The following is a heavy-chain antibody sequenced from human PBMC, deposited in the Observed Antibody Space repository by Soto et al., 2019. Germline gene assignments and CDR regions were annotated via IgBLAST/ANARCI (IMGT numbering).Heavy chain of an antibody. V-gene: IGHV3-23*01. J-gene: IGHJ4*02. CDR1: GFTFSSYA. D-gene: IGHD3-3*01. Sequence: GGSLRLSCAASGFTFSSYAMSWVRQAPGKGLEWVSAISGSGGSTYYADSVKGRFTISRDNSKNTLYLQMNSLTIEDTAVYYCARELTLYGVALDYWGQGTPVTVSS. CDR3: ARELTLYGVALDY. CDR2: ISGSGGST.